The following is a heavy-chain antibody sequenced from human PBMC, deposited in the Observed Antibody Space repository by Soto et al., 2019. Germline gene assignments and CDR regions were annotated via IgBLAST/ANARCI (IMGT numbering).Heavy chain of an antibody. CDR3: ANYDCSGGSCRFDP. V-gene: IGHV4-59*08. D-gene: IGHD2-15*01. CDR2: FSYTGTT. J-gene: IGHJ5*02. Sequence: SETLSLTCTVSGGSISTYYWSWIRQPPGKGLEWIAFFSYTGTTKYNPSLKSRVTMSGDASKNQFTLKVSSVTAADTAMYYCANYDCSGGSCRFDPWGQGTQVTVSS. CDR1: GGSISTYY.